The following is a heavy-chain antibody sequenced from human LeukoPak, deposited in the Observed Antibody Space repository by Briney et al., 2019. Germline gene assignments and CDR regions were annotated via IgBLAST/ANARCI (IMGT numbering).Heavy chain of an antibody. CDR3: ARGLEQQMVLGRFDP. CDR2: ISGSGNTI. J-gene: IGHJ5*02. V-gene: IGHV3-11*01. D-gene: IGHD6-13*01. Sequence: PGGSLRLSCAASGFTFSDYYMNWIRQAPGKGLEWISYISGSGNTIYQADSVKGRFTISRDNAKNSLFLQMNSLRADDTAVYYCARGLEQQMVLGRFDPWGQGTLVIVSS. CDR1: GFTFSDYY.